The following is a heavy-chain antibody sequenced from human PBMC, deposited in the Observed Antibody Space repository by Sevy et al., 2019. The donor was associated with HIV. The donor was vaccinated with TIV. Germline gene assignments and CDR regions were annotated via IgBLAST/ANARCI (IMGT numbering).Heavy chain of an antibody. V-gene: IGHV4-39*01. Sequence: SETLSLTCTVSGGSISSTSQYWGWIRQPPGKGLEWIGSIHYGGNTYYKPSLKSRVTISQDKSKNQFSLRLTSVTASDTALYYCARRRVGSGLDVWGRGTTVTVSS. CDR1: GGSISSTSQY. J-gene: IGHJ6*02. CDR2: IHYGGNT. CDR3: ARRRVGSGLDV. D-gene: IGHD1-26*01.